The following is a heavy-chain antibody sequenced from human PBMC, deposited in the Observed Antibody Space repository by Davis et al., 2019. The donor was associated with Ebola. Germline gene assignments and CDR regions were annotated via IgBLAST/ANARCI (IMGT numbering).Heavy chain of an antibody. CDR2: IRSKAYGGTT. V-gene: IGHV3-49*04. CDR3: TRDSSQWELLYIFDY. D-gene: IGHD1-26*01. CDR1: GFTFSGSA. J-gene: IGHJ4*02. Sequence: GESLKISCAASGFTFSGSAMHWVRQAPGKGLEWVGFIRSKAYGGTTEYAASVKGRFTISRDDSKSIAYLQMNSLKTEDTAVYYCTRDSSQWELLYIFDYWGQGTLVTVSS.